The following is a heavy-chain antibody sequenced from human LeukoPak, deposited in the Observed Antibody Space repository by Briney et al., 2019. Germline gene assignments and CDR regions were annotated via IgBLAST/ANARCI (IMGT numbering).Heavy chain of an antibody. CDR1: GVSISSYY. V-gene: IGHV4-59*08. Sequence: PSETLSLTCTVSGVSISSYYWSWIRQPPGKGLEWIGYIYYSGSTNYNPSLKSRVTISVDTSKNQFSLKLSSVTAADTAVYYCARLGIFENYYYGMDVWGQGTTVTVSS. D-gene: IGHD2-15*01. CDR2: IYYSGST. CDR3: ARLGIFENYYYGMDV. J-gene: IGHJ6*02.